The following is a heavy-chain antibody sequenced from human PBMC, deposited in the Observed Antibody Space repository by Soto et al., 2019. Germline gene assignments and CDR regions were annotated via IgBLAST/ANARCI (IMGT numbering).Heavy chain of an antibody. CDR3: ARDLSGYSSGWYVFFY. V-gene: IGHV3-53*01. J-gene: IGHJ4*02. D-gene: IGHD6-19*01. Sequence: GGSLRLSCAASGFTVSSNYMSWVRQAPGKGLEWVSVIYSGGSTYYADSVKGRFTISRDNFKNTLYLQMNSLRAEDTAVYYCARDLSGYSSGWYVFFYWGQGTLVTVSS. CDR2: IYSGGST. CDR1: GFTVSSNY.